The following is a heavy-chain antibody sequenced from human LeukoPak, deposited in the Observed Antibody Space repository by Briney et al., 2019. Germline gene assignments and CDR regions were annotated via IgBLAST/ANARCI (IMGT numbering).Heavy chain of an antibody. J-gene: IGHJ4*02. CDR1: GFTFSSYG. D-gene: IGHD3-10*01. CDR2: ISYDGSNK. V-gene: IGHV3-30*18. CDR3: AKGQGTYYFDY. Sequence: GGSLRLSCAASGFTFSSYGMHWVRQAPGKGLEWVAVISYDGSNKYYADSVKGRFTISRDNSKNTLYLQMNSLRAEDTAVYYCAKGQGTYYFDYWGQGTLVTVSS.